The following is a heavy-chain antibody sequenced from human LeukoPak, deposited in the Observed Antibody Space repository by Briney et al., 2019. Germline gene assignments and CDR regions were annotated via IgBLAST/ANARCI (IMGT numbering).Heavy chain of an antibody. Sequence: GGSLRLSCAASGFTFSGSAMHWVRQASGKGLEWVGRIRGKANSYATEYGASVKGRFTISRDDSKNTAYLQMNSLKTEDTAVYYCTSRLTSHYYYMDVWGKGTTVTVSS. CDR2: IRGKANSYAT. V-gene: IGHV3-73*01. CDR3: TSRLTSHYYYMDV. J-gene: IGHJ6*03. D-gene: IGHD4/OR15-4a*01. CDR1: GFTFSGSA.